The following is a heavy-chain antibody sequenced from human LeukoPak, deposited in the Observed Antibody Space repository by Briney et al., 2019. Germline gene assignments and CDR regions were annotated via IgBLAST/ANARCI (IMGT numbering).Heavy chain of an antibody. D-gene: IGHD3-10*01. V-gene: IGHV3-7*01. Sequence: GGSLRLSCAVSGFTFSRHWMSWVRQAPGKGLEWLANIKQDGSEKYYVDSVEGRFTISRDNAKNSLYLQMNSLRAEDTAVYYCARSYYDSGTSYGMDVWGQGTTVTVSS. CDR3: ARSYYDSGTSYGMDV. CDR2: IKQDGSEK. J-gene: IGHJ6*02. CDR1: GFTFSRHW.